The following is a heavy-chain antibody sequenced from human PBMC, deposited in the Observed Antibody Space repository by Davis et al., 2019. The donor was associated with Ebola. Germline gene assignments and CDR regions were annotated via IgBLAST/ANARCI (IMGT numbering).Heavy chain of an antibody. Sequence: PAGSLSLSCAASGFTFSSYGMHWVRQAPGTGLEWVAVIWYDGSNKYYADSVKGRFTISRDNSKNTLYLQMNSLKAEDTALYYCARVNRHGDPDYWGQGTLVTVSS. CDR1: GFTFSSYG. J-gene: IGHJ4*02. CDR3: ARVNRHGDPDY. CDR2: IWYDGSNK. D-gene: IGHD4-17*01. V-gene: IGHV3-33*01.